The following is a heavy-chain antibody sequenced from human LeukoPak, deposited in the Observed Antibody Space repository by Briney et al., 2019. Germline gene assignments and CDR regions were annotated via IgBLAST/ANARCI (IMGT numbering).Heavy chain of an antibody. CDR1: GGSFSSHY. Sequence: SETLSLTCTVSGGSFSSHYWSWIRQPPGKGLEWIGYISYIGSTNYNPSLKSRVTISVDTSKNQFSLKLSSVTAADTAVYYWGRNQPTVTKGLDIGGKGKMSTVFS. CDR3: GRNQPTVTKGLDI. D-gene: IGHD4-17*01. V-gene: IGHV4-59*11. CDR2: ISYIGST. J-gene: IGHJ3*02.